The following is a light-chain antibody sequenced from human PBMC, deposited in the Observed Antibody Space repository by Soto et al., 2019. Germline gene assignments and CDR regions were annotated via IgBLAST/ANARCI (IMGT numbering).Light chain of an antibody. CDR2: EDD. Sequence: NFMLTQPHSVSESPGKTVTISCTASSGNIASNYVQWYQQRPGSAPTAVIYEDDQRPSGVPDRFSGSIDSSSKSASLTISGLQTEDEAVYYCQSFDSSNYVMFGGGTQLTVL. V-gene: IGLV6-57*02. J-gene: IGLJ7*01. CDR1: SGNIASNY. CDR3: QSFDSSNYVM.